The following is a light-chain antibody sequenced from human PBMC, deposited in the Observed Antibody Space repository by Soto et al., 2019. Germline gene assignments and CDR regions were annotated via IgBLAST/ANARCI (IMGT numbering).Light chain of an antibody. CDR1: QSISTW. Sequence: DIQLTQSPSTLSASVGDRVTITCRASQSISTWLAWYQQKPGKAPKFLIYAATTLQSGVPSRFSGSGSGTDFTLTISSLQPEDFATYYCQQSYSNPRTFGQGTKVDIK. V-gene: IGKV1-39*01. CDR3: QQSYSNPRT. J-gene: IGKJ1*01. CDR2: AAT.